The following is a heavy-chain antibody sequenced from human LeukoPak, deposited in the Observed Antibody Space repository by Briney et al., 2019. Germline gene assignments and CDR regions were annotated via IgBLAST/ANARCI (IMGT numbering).Heavy chain of an antibody. CDR3: SRDYGFYSGLYFFDY. Sequence: ASVKVSCKASGYTFTGHYIHWVRQAPGQGLEWMGWINPNSGGTKYAQKFQGRVTMTRDTSISTAYMELSRLRSDDTAVYSCSRDYGFYSGLYFFDYWGQGTLVTVSS. CDR2: INPNSGGT. J-gene: IGHJ4*02. D-gene: IGHD2-2*02. CDR1: GYTFTGHY. V-gene: IGHV1-2*02.